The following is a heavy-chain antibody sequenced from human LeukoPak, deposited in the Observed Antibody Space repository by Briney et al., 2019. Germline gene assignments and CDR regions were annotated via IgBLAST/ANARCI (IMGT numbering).Heavy chain of an antibody. Sequence: GASVKVSCKASGYTFTSYGISWVRQAPGQGLEWMGWISAYNGNTNYAQKLQGRVTMTTDTSTSTAYMELRSLRSDDTAVYYCARAVVVVPAAMTQAYYYYYYMDVWGKGTTVTVSS. CDR2: ISAYNGNT. V-gene: IGHV1-18*01. CDR1: GYTFTSYG. CDR3: ARAVVVVPAAMTQAYYYYYYMDV. J-gene: IGHJ6*03. D-gene: IGHD2-2*01.